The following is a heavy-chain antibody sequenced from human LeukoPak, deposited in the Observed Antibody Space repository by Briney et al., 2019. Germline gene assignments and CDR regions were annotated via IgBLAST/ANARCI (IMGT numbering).Heavy chain of an antibody. CDR2: ISSSGSTI. D-gene: IGHD3-10*01. CDR3: ARAFFYGSGSYSVSYFDY. J-gene: IGHJ4*02. CDR1: GFTFSSYE. Sequence: GGSLRLSCAASGFTFSSYEMNWVRQAPGKGLEWVSYISSSGSTIYYADSVKGRSTISRDNAKNSLYLQMNSLRAEDTAVYYCARAFFYGSGSYSVSYFDYWGQGTLVTVSS. V-gene: IGHV3-48*03.